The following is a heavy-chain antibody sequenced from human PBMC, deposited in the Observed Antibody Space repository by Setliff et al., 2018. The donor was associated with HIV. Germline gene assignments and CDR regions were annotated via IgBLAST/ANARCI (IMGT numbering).Heavy chain of an antibody. Sequence: PSETLSLTCAVYGGSFSNYYWSWIRQTPEKGLEWIGEITDDGSANYNPSLRSRVTISLATSQKQFSLKVTSVTAADTAIYYCARGISTNTYWHGAPYNWFDPWGQGTLVTVSS. D-gene: IGHD2-8*01. CDR2: ITDDGSA. V-gene: IGHV4-34*01. CDR1: GGSFSNYY. CDR3: ARGISTNTYWHGAPYNWFDP. J-gene: IGHJ5*02.